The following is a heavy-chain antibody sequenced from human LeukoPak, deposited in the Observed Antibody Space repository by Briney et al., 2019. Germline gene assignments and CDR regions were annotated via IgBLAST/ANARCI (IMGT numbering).Heavy chain of an antibody. V-gene: IGHV1-2*02. CDR2: INPNSGGT. J-gene: IGHJ4*02. D-gene: IGHD1-20*01. CDR1: GYTFTSYY. CDR3: ARDHEGYNWNYVDY. Sequence: ASVKVSCKASGYTFTSYYMHWVRQAPGQGLEWMGIINPNSGGTNYAQKFQGRVTMTRDTSISTAYMELSRLRSDDTAVYYCARDHEGYNWNYVDYWGQGTLVTVSS.